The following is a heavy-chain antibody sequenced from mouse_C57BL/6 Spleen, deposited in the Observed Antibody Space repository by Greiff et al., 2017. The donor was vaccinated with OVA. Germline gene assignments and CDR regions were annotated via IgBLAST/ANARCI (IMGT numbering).Heavy chain of an antibody. CDR3: AKDGNYRAMDY. CDR1: GFNIKDYY. D-gene: IGHD2-1*01. Sequence: EVQLQQSGAELVKPGASVKLSCTASGFNIKDYYMHWVKQRTEQGLEWIGRIDPEDGETKYAPNFQGKATITADTSSNTAYLQLSSLTSEDTAVDYCAKDGNYRAMDYWGQGTSVTVSS. J-gene: IGHJ4*01. CDR2: IDPEDGET. V-gene: IGHV14-2*01.